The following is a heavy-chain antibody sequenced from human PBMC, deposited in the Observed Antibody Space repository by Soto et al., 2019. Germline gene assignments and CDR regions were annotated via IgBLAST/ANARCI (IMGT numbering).Heavy chain of an antibody. CDR2: ISQSGSI. J-gene: IGHJ5*02. CDR1: GGSFSGYS. CDR3: ARGALRGSPNRRTRFDP. V-gene: IGHV4-34*01. Sequence: QVQLQSWGAGLLKPSETLSLTCAVYGGSFSGYSWSWIRQSPGKGLVWIGEISQSGSINFNPSLKSRVTMSVDTSKSQFSLQLSSVTAADTAVYYCARGALRGSPNRRTRFDPRGQGTLVTVSS. D-gene: IGHD2-2*01.